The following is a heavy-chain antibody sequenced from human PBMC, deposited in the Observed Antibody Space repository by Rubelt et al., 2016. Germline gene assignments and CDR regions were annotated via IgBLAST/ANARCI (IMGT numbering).Heavy chain of an antibody. CDR2: IIPIFGTA. V-gene: IGHV1-69*01. J-gene: IGHJ3*02. CDR3: ARKLELNIGAVDI. CDR1: GGTFSSYA. Sequence: VKKPGSSVTVSCKASGGTFSSYAISWVRQAPGQGLEWMGGIIPIFGTANYAQKFQGRVTITADESTSTAYMALSSLRSKDTAVYYCARKLELNIGAVDIWGQGTMVTVSS. D-gene: IGHD1-7*01.